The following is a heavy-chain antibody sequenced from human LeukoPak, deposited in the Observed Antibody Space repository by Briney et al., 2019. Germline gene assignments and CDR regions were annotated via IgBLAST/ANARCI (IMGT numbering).Heavy chain of an antibody. V-gene: IGHV4-59*01. D-gene: IGHD4-17*01. CDR2: IYYSGST. CDR1: GGSISSYY. Sequence: PSETLSLTCTVSGGSISSYYWSWIRQPPGKGLERIGYIYYSGSTNYNPSLKSRVTISVDTSKNQFSLKLSSVTAADTAVYYCARDLSGAYFDYWGQGTLVTVSS. J-gene: IGHJ4*02. CDR3: ARDLSGAYFDY.